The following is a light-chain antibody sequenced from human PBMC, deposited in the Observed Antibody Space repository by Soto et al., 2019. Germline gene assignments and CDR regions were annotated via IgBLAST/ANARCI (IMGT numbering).Light chain of an antibody. CDR1: QSVSSY. J-gene: IGKJ4*01. CDR2: DAS. Sequence: EIVLTQSPATLSLSPGERATLSCRASQSVSSYLAWYQQKPGQAPRLLIYDASNRATGIPARFSGSGSGTDFTLTISSLEPEDVAVYYFQQRSNWPLTFAGGTKVEIK. V-gene: IGKV3-11*01. CDR3: QQRSNWPLT.